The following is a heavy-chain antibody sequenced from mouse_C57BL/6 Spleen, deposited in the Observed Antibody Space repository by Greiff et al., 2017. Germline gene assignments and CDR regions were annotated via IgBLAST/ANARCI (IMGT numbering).Heavy chain of an antibody. V-gene: IGHV14-4*01. J-gene: IGHJ2*01. CDR2: IDPENGDT. D-gene: IGHD3-2*02. CDR3: TTTDSSGFDY. Sequence: EVKVVEPGAELVRPGASVKLSCTASGFNIKDDYMHWVKQRPEQGLEWIGWIDPENGDTEYASKFQGKATITADTSSNTAYLQLSSLTSEDTAVYYSTTTDSSGFDYWGQGTTLTVSS. CDR1: GFNIKDDY.